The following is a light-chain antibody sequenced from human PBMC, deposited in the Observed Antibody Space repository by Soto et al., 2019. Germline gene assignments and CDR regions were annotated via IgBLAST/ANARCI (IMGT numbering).Light chain of an antibody. V-gene: IGKV3-11*01. Sequence: DIVLTQSPATLSLSPGERATLSCRASQSISNHSAWYQKKPGQAPRLLIYDASNRATGIPARFSGSGSGTDFTLTISSLEPEDFAVYYRLETSGQGTKLEIK. CDR1: QSISNH. CDR2: DAS. CDR3: LET. J-gene: IGKJ2*01.